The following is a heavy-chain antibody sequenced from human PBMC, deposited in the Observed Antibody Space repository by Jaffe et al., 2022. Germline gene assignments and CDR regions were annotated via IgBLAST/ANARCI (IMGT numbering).Heavy chain of an antibody. Sequence: QVQLQESGPGLVKPSETLSLTCTVSGGSVSSGSYYWSWIRQPPGKGLEWIGYIYYSGSTNYNPSLKSRVTISVDTSKNQFSLKLSSVTAADTAVYYCAASVVAATGVADYFDYWGQGTLVTVSS. J-gene: IGHJ4*02. CDR2: IYYSGST. D-gene: IGHD2-15*01. CDR1: GGSVSSGSYY. CDR3: AASVVAATGVADYFDY. V-gene: IGHV4-61*01.